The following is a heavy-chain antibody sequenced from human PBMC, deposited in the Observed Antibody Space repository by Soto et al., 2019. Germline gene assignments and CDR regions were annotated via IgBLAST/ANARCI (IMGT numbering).Heavy chain of an antibody. V-gene: IGHV4-59*01. J-gene: IGHJ5*02. Sequence: SETLSLPCTVSGGSISSYYWSWIRQPPGKGLEWIGYIYYSGSTNYNPSLKSRATVSVDTSKNQFSLKLSSVTAADTAVYYCARDGSPYCTNGVCYTNWFDPWGQGTLVTVSS. CDR1: GGSISSYY. CDR2: IYYSGST. CDR3: ARDGSPYCTNGVCYTNWFDP. D-gene: IGHD2-8*01.